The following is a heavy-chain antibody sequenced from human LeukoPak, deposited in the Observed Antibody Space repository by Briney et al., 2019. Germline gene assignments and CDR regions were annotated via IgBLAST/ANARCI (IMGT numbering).Heavy chain of an antibody. Sequence: PGRSLRLSCAASGFTFSNYAMHWVRQAPGKGLEWVAVISYDGSNKYYADSVKGRFTISRDSSKNTLYLQMNSLRAEDTAVYYCAKEENSGYEYNWFDPWGQGTLVTVSS. CDR3: AKEENSGYEYNWFDP. J-gene: IGHJ5*02. D-gene: IGHD5-12*01. CDR1: GFTFSNYA. V-gene: IGHV3-30-3*01. CDR2: ISYDGSNK.